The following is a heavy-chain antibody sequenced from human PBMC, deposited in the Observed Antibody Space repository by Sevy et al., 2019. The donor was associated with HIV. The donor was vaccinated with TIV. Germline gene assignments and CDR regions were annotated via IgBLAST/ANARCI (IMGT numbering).Heavy chain of an antibody. J-gene: IGHJ3*02. CDR3: AGGQILPEGGRYAFDI. Sequence: GGSLRLSCAASGFTFSSYSMNWVRQAPGKGLEWVSYISSGSSTIYYADSVKGRFTISRDNAKNSLYLQMNSLRDEDTAVYYCAGGQILPEGGRYAFDIWGQGTMVTVSS. CDR2: ISSGSSTI. D-gene: IGHD3-16*01. CDR1: GFTFSSYS. V-gene: IGHV3-48*02.